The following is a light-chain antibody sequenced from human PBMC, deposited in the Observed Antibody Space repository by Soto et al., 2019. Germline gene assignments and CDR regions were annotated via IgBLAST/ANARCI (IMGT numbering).Light chain of an antibody. CDR3: QQYYLSWT. J-gene: IGKJ1*01. CDR1: QSISRF. CDR2: GAS. Sequence: QCTQSPSSLSASVGDRVTITCRASQSISRFLAWYPQNPGNAPNLLIYGASTLESGVPSRFSGSGSGTAFTLTIRSLQPDDFATYHCQQYYLSWTFGQGTKVDI. V-gene: IGKV1-5*01.